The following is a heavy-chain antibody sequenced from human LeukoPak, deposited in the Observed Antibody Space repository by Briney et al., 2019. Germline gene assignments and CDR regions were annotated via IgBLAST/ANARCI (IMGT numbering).Heavy chain of an antibody. CDR2: IYYSGST. V-gene: IGHV4-59*01. CDR3: ARWHSSSWYGSDY. Sequence: SETLSLTCTVSGGSISSYYWSWIRQPPGKGLGWIGYIYYSGSTNYNPSLKSRVTISVDTSKNQFSLKLSSVTAADTAVYYCARWHSSSWYGSDYWGQGTLVTVSS. CDR1: GGSISSYY. D-gene: IGHD6-13*01. J-gene: IGHJ4*02.